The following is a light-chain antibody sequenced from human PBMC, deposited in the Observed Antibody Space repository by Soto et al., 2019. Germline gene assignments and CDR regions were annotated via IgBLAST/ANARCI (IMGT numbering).Light chain of an antibody. CDR2: DAS. J-gene: IGKJ3*01. CDR1: QSVSSY. Sequence: EIVLTQSPATLSLSPGERDTLSCRASQSVSSYLAWYQQKPGQAPRLLIYDASNRATGIPARFSGSGSGADFTLTISSLDPEDFAVYYCQHRSNWGVTFGPGTKVDIK. V-gene: IGKV3-11*01. CDR3: QHRSNWGVT.